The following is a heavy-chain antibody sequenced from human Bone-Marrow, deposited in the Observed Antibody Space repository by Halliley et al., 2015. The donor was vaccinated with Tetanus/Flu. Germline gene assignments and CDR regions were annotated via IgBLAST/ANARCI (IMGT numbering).Heavy chain of an antibody. D-gene: IGHD4-17*01. V-gene: IGHV3-30-3*01. CDR2: ISYDGFNR. CDR3: ARVDYGGFEWGGSSDY. CDR1: GFAFNSYT. J-gene: IGHJ4*02. Sequence: SLRLSCAASGFAFNSYTMSWARQAPGKGLEWVAIISYDGFNRYYADPVKGRFTISRDTSKNTLYLQMNSLRLEDTAVYYCARVDYGGFEWGGSSDYWGQGTLVTVSS.